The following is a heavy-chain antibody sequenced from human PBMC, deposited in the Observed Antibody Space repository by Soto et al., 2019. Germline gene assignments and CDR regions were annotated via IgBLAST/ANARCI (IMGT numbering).Heavy chain of an antibody. Sequence: SETLSLTCTVSGGSISSSSYYWSWIRQPPGKGLEWIGYIYYSGSTNYNPSLKSRVTISVDTSKNQFSLKLSSVTAADTAVYYCARDGIQLWKGDYYYYGMDVWGQGTTVTVSS. CDR3: ARDGIQLWKGDYYYYGMDV. J-gene: IGHJ6*02. V-gene: IGHV4-61*01. CDR2: IYYSGST. D-gene: IGHD5-18*01. CDR1: GGSISSSSYY.